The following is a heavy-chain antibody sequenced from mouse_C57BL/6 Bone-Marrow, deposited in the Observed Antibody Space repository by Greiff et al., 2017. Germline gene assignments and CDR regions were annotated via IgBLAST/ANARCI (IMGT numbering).Heavy chain of an antibody. CDR3: ARGSGGPLYAMDY. Sequence: QVQLQQSDAELVKPGASVKISCKVSGYTFTDHTIHWMKQRPEQGLEWIGYIYPRDGSTKYNEKFKGKATLTADKSSSTAYMQLNSLASEDSAVYCCARGSGGPLYAMDYWGQGTSVTVSS. V-gene: IGHV1-78*01. D-gene: IGHD4-1*01. CDR2: IYPRDGST. CDR1: GYTFTDHT. J-gene: IGHJ4*01.